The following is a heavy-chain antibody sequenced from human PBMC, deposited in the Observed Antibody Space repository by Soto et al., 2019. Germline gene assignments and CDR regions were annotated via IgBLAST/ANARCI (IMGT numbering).Heavy chain of an antibody. CDR2: IYWDGNK. CDR3: AQTAVYQSSYFDY. CDR1: GFSLSTDGVG. V-gene: IGHV2-5*02. J-gene: IGHJ4*02. Sequence: QITLKASGPTQMKPTQTLTLTCTYSGFSLSTDGVGVGWIRQPPGKALEWLAIIYWDGNKGYIPSLQNRLTITKDTSNNEVVLTMTNMDPVDTATFYCAQTAVYQSSYFDYWGQGTLVTVSS. D-gene: IGHD6-6*01.